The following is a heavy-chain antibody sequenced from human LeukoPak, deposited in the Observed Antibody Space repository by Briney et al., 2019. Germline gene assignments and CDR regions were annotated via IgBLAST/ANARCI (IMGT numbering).Heavy chain of an antibody. Sequence: PSETPSLTCAVSGGFISSPYWWSWVRQPPGKGLEWIGEIYRGGSTSYNPTLKSRVTISIDTSRNQFSLKLSSVTAADTAIYYCARGIYYGSGNDYWGQGTLVTVSS. J-gene: IGHJ4*02. V-gene: IGHV4-4*02. CDR2: IYRGGST. CDR3: ARGIYYGSGNDY. D-gene: IGHD3-10*01. CDR1: GGFISSPYW.